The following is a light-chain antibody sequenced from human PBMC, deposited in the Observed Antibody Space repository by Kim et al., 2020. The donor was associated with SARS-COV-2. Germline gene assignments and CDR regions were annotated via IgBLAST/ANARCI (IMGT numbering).Light chain of an antibody. J-gene: IGLJ3*02. CDR3: SSYAGTNNVL. Sequence: QSALTQPPSAAGSPGQSVTISCTGTSSDIGNYNYVSWYQQHPGKAPKLVIYEVDKRPSGVPDRFSASKSGNTAFLTVYGLQTEDEADYRCSSYAGTNNVLFGGGTQLTVL. CDR1: SSDIGNYNY. V-gene: IGLV2-8*01. CDR2: EVD.